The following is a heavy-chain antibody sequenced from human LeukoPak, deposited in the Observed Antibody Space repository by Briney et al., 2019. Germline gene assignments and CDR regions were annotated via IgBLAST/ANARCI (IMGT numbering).Heavy chain of an antibody. CDR2: ISYDGSNK. J-gene: IGHJ4*02. CDR1: GFTFSSYA. Sequence: PGGSLRLSCAASGFTFSSYAMHWIRQAPGKGLEWVAVISYDGSNKYYADSVKGRFTISRDNSKNTLYLQMNSLRAEDTAVYYCARDEKVRTYYYDSSGHIPDYWGQGTLVTVSS. V-gene: IGHV3-30*04. CDR3: ARDEKVRTYYYDSSGHIPDY. D-gene: IGHD3-22*01.